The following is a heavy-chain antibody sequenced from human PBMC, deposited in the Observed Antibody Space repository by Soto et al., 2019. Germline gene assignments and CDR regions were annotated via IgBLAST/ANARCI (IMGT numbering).Heavy chain of an antibody. D-gene: IGHD3-22*01. Sequence: SFKVCFNASGCTFAGYFMRWVRQAPGQGLEWMGWINPNSGGTNYAQKFQGRVTMTRDTSISTAYMELSRLRSDDTAVYYCARDLYDSSGAWYYYYYGMDVWGQGTTVTSP. V-gene: IGHV1-2*02. J-gene: IGHJ6*02. CDR3: ARDLYDSSGAWYYYYYGMDV. CDR1: GCTFAGYF. CDR2: INPNSGGT.